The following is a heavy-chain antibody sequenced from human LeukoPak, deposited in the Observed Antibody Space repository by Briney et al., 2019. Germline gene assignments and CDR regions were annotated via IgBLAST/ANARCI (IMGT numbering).Heavy chain of an antibody. CDR1: GFTFSDYA. J-gene: IGHJ6*02. D-gene: IGHD4/OR15-4a*01. Sequence: GGSLRLSCAASGFTFSDYAMNWVRQAPGKGLEWVSYISSSGSTRYYAVSVKGRFTISRDNARNSLYLQMNSLRAEDTAVYYCASKSGLSLDYGMDVWGQGTTVTVSS. V-gene: IGHV3-48*03. CDR2: ISSSGSTR. CDR3: ASKSGLSLDYGMDV.